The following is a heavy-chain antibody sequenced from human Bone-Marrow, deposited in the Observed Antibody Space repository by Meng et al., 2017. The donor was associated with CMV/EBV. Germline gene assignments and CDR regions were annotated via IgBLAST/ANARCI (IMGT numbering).Heavy chain of an antibody. Sequence: GESLKISCAASGFTFSNAWMSWVRQAPGKGLEWVGRIKSKTDGGTTDYAAPVKGRFTISRDDSKNTLYLQMNSLKTEDRAVYYCTPEKHWYAFDIWGQGTMVTVSS. J-gene: IGHJ3*02. V-gene: IGHV3-15*01. CDR2: IKSKTDGGTT. CDR1: GFTFSNAW. D-gene: IGHD6-13*01. CDR3: TPEKHWYAFDI.